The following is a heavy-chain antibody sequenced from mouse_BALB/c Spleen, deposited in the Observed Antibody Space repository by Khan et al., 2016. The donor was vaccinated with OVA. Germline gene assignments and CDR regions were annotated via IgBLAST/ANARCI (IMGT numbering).Heavy chain of an antibody. J-gene: IGHJ1*01. Sequence: QVQLQQSGNELIRPGTSVKMSCKASGYTFTNYWLGWVKQRPGHGLEWIGDIYPTGYFTNCNEKFKGKATLTVDTSSNTAYMQLSGLTSEDSAVYFCTRWATWFFDVWGAGTTVTVSS. CDR3: TRWATWFFDV. CDR1: GYTFTNYW. V-gene: IGHV1-63*02. CDR2: IYPTGYFT. D-gene: IGHD3-1*01.